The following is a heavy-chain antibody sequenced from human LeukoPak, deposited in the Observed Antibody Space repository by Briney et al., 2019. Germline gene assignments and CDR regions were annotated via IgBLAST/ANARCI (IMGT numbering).Heavy chain of an antibody. D-gene: IGHD3-22*01. CDR2: ISGGGDIT. Sequence: HAGGSLRLSCAASGFTFSTYAMSWVRQAPGKGLEWVSAISGGGDITYYADSVKGRFTISRDNSKNTLYLQMNSLRAEDTAVYYCAIFTMIVVNDSGEAFDIWGQGTMVTVSS. J-gene: IGHJ3*02. V-gene: IGHV3-23*01. CDR1: GFTFSTYA. CDR3: AIFTMIVVNDSGEAFDI.